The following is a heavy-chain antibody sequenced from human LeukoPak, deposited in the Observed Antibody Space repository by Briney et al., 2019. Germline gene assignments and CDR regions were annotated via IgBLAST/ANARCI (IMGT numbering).Heavy chain of an antibody. J-gene: IGHJ6*03. CDR3: ARDHAMADTKLNYYYYYMDV. V-gene: IGHV1-18*01. CDR1: GYTFTSYG. D-gene: IGHD6-19*01. CDR2: ISAYNGNT. Sequence: GASVKVSCKASGYTFTSYGISWVRQAPGQGLEWMGWISAYNGNTNYAQKLQGRVTMTTDTSTSTAYMELRSLRSDDTAVYYCARDHAMADTKLNYYYYYMDVWGKGTTVTVSS.